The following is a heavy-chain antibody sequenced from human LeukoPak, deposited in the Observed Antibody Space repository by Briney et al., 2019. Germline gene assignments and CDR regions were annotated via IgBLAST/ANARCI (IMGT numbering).Heavy chain of an antibody. D-gene: IGHD2/OR15-2a*01. V-gene: IGHV3-33*01. Sequence: PGRSLRLSCAASGSTFSSYDMHWVRQAPGKGLEWVAVMWSDGSNKYHADSVKGRFTISRDNSKNTLYLQMNSLRAEDTAVYYCARNSALDYWGQGTLVTVSS. CDR1: GSTFSSYD. CDR2: MWSDGSNK. J-gene: IGHJ4*02. CDR3: ARNSALDY.